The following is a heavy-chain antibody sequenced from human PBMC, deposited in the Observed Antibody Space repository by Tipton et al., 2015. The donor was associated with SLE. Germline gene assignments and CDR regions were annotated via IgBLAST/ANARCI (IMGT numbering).Heavy chain of an antibody. CDR3: AKEQAGYCSGGSCYGSYYYGLDV. Sequence: SLRLSCAASGFTVSTNYMNWVRQAPGKGPEWVSVIYSGGSTWYADSVKGRFTISRDNSKNTLYLQMTSLRSEDTAVYYCAKEQAGYCSGGSCYGSYYYGLDVWGQGTTVTVSS. V-gene: IGHV3-53*05. J-gene: IGHJ6*02. CDR1: GFTVSTNY. CDR2: IYSGGST. D-gene: IGHD2-15*01.